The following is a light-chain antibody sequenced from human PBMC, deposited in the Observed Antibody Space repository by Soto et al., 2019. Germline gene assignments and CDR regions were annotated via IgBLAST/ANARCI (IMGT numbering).Light chain of an antibody. CDR1: SSDIGGHND. V-gene: IGLV2-14*01. CDR3: GSITRSSTSV. J-gene: IGLJ1*01. CDR2: GVS. Sequence: QSVLTQPDSVSGSPGQSITISCTGTSSDIGGHNDVSWYQQHPGKASKLLIYGVSNRPSGVSNRFSGSKSGNTASLTISGIQAEDEGDYYCGSITRSSTSVFGTGTKVTVL.